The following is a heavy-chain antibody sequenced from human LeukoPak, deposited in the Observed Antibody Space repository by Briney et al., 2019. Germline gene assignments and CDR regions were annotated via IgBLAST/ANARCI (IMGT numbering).Heavy chain of an antibody. Sequence: SETLSLTCTVSGYSISSGYYWGWIRQPPGKGLEWIGSIYHSGSTYYNPSLQSRVTISVDTSKNQFSLKLSSVTAADTAVYYCARRTTYFGWLPSESPSCFDYWGQGTLVTVSS. CDR3: ARRTTYFGWLPSESPSCFDY. V-gene: IGHV4-38-2*02. D-gene: IGHD3-9*01. CDR2: IYHSGST. CDR1: GYSISSGYY. J-gene: IGHJ4*02.